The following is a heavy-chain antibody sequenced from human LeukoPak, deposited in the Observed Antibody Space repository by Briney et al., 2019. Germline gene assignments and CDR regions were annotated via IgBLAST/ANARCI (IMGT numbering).Heavy chain of an antibody. J-gene: IGHJ6*02. V-gene: IGHV1-18*01. CDR1: GYTFTSYG. D-gene: IGHD1-1*01. Sequence: ASVKVSCKASGYTFTSYGISWVRQAPGQGLEWMGWISAYNGNTNYAQKLQGRVTMTTDTSTSTAYMELRSLRSDDTAVYYCARAGLGNDRPHYYYYYGMDVWGQGTTVTVSS. CDR3: ARAGLGNDRPHYYYYYGMDV. CDR2: ISAYNGNT.